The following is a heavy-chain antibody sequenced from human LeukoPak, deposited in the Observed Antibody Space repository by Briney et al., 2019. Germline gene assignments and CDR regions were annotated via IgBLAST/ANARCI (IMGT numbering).Heavy chain of an antibody. V-gene: IGHV4-30-2*01. J-gene: IGHJ5*02. D-gene: IGHD3-22*01. CDR2: IYHSGST. CDR1: GGSISSGGYS. CDR3: ARGESYYDSSGLNWFDP. Sequence: SQTPSLTCAVSGGSISSGGYSWSWIRQLPGKGLEWIGYIYHSGSTYYNPSLKSRVTISVDRSKNQFSLKLSSVTAADTAVYYCARGESYYDSSGLNWFDPWGQGTLVTVSS.